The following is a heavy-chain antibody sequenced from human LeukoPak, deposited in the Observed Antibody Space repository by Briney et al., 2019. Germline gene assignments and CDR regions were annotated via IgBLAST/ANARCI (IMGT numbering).Heavy chain of an antibody. J-gene: IGHJ4*02. D-gene: IGHD3-10*01. CDR3: ARGFPGFYYGSGSYRGTDY. V-gene: IGHV3-21*01. Sequence: GGSLRLSCAASGFTFSSYSMNWVRQAPGKGLEWVSSISSSSSYIYYADSVKGRFTISRDNAKNSLYLQMNSLRAEDTAVYYCARGFPGFYYGSGSYRGTDYWGQGTLVTVSS. CDR2: ISSSSSYI. CDR1: GFTFSSYS.